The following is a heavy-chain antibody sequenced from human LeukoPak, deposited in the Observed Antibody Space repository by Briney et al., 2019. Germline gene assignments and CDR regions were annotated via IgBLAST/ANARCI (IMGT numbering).Heavy chain of an antibody. V-gene: IGHV4-30-4*01. CDR3: ARDSSVTSKYGDYFFDY. CDR2: IYYTGST. CDR1: GVSISSRTSY. Sequence: SETLSLTCTVSGVSISSRTSYWSWIRQPPGKDLEWIGYIYYTGSTYYNPSLKSRVSMSVDTSKNQFSLKLNSVTAADTALYYCARDSSVTSKYGDYFFDYWGQGTLVTVFS. J-gene: IGHJ4*02. D-gene: IGHD4-17*01.